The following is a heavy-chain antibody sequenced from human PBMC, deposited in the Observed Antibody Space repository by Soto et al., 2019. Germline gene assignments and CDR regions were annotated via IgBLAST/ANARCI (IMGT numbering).Heavy chain of an antibody. V-gene: IGHV3-64*01. J-gene: IGHJ4*02. CDR2: ISSNGGST. CDR3: ARGPGYYFDY. CDR1: GFTFSSYA. Sequence: EVQLVESGGGLVQPGGSLRLSCAASGFTFSSYAMHWVRQAPGKGLEYVTAISSNGGSTDYANSVKGRFTISRDNSKNTLYLQMGSLRAEDMAVYYCARGPGYYFDYWGRGTLVTVSS.